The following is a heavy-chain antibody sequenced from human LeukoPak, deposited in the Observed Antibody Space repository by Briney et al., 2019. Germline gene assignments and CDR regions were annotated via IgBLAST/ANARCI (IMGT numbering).Heavy chain of an antibody. D-gene: IGHD2-15*01. CDR2: ISHSGST. V-gene: IGHV4-38-2*02. CDR3: ARDLVENSRGHDF. Sequence: SETLSLTCSVSGHSFSSGYYLGWVRQPPGKGLQWIGSISHSGSTFYSPSLKSRVTISLDTSKNQFSLKLSSVTAADTAVYYCARDLVENSRGHDFWGQGILVIVSS. J-gene: IGHJ4*02. CDR1: GHSFSSGYY.